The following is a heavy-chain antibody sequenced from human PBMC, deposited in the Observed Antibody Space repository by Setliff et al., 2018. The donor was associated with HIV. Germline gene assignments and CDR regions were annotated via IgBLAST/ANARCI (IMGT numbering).Heavy chain of an antibody. CDR2: IYYSGNT. Sequence: CSVSGGSISSGTYYWGWIRQPPGKGLEWIGTIYYSGNTYYRPSLKSRVTISVDTSTNQFSLRLNSVTAADTAVYFRARQSGYTRGWDIFGVVAGSFDIWGQGTMVTVSS. V-gene: IGHV4-39*01. CDR3: ARQSGYTRGWDIFGVVAGSFDI. J-gene: IGHJ3*02. CDR1: GGSISSGTYY. D-gene: IGHD3-3*01.